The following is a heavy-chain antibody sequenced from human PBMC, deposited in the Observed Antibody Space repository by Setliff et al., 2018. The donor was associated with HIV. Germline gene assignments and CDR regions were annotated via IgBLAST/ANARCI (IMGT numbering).Heavy chain of an antibody. Sequence: PSETLSLTCNVSGDSISRYYWSWIRQPPGKGLEWIGYIANDGSTNYNPPLKSILSISLDTSKNQVSLKLTSVTAAATAVYYCTRHLPVYYGSGVSYYFDYWGQGTLVTVSS. CDR2: IANDGST. V-gene: IGHV4-59*08. CDR3: TRHLPVYYGSGVSYYFDY. D-gene: IGHD3-10*01. J-gene: IGHJ4*02. CDR1: GDSISRYY.